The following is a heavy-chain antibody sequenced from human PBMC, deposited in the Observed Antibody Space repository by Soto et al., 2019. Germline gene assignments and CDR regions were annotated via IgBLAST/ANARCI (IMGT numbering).Heavy chain of an antibody. V-gene: IGHV4-59*08. CDR3: ARHRGIAARLKYYYYMDV. D-gene: IGHD6-6*01. J-gene: IGHJ6*03. Sequence: SETLSLTCTVSGGSISSYYWSWIRQPPGKGLEWIGYIYYSGSTNYNPSLKSRVTISVDTSKNQFSLKLSSVTAADTAVYYCARHRGIAARLKYYYYMDVWGKGTTVTVSS. CDR2: IYYSGST. CDR1: GGSISSYY.